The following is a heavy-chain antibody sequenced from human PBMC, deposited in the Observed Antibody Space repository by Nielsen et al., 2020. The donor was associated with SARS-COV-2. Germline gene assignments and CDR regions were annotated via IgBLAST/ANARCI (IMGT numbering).Heavy chain of an antibody. D-gene: IGHD2-2*01. Sequence: SLKISCSASGFTFSCYSMNLVRHAPGKGLDWVSAISGSGGSTYYADSVKGRFTISRDNSKNTLYLKMNSLRAEDTAVYYCAKDKYKLLNYGMDVWGQGTTVTVSS. CDR2: ISGSGGST. J-gene: IGHJ6*02. CDR3: AKDKYKLLNYGMDV. CDR1: GFTFSCYS. V-gene: IGHV3-23*01.